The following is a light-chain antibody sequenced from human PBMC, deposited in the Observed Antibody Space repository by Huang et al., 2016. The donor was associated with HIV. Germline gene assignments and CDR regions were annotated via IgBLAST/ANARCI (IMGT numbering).Light chain of an antibody. V-gene: IGKV3-11*01. CDR1: QSIGSY. CDR2: DAS. CDR3: QQRNNWPPWT. J-gene: IGKJ1*01. Sequence: EIVLTQSPATLSLSPGEGATLSCRASQSIGSYFAWYQQRPGQAPRLLIYDASIRATGIPARFSGRGSGTDFTLTISSLEPEDFAVYYCQQRNNWPPWTFGQGTKVELK.